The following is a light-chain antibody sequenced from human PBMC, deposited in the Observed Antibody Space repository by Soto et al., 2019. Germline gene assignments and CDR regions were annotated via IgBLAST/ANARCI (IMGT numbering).Light chain of an antibody. CDR2: DVS. CDR1: SYDVGNYNY. Sequence: ALTQPASMSGPPGQSITISCIGTSYDVGNYNYVSWYQHHADRAPKLNIYDVSSRPSGVSDRFSGSKSGNTASLTISGLQPEDEANYYCSSYTSTSTYVFGTGTKVTVL. CDR3: SSYTSTSTYV. J-gene: IGLJ1*01. V-gene: IGLV2-14*03.